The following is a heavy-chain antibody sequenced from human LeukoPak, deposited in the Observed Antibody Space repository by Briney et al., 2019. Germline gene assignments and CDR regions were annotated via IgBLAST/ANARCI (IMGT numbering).Heavy chain of an antibody. CDR2: IYTSGST. V-gene: IGHV4-4*07. CDR3: ARGGTSLGYYYYYYMDV. CDR1: GGSISSYY. J-gene: IGHJ6*03. Sequence: PSETLSLTCTVSGGSISSYYWSWIRQPAGKGLEWIGRIYTSGSTNYNPSLKSRVTMSVDTSKNQFSLKLSSVTAADTAVYYCARGGTSLGYYYYYYMDVWGKGTTVTVSS. D-gene: IGHD2-2*01.